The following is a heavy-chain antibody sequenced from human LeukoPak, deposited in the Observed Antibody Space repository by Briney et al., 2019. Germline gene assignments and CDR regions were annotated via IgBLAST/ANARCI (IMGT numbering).Heavy chain of an antibody. CDR2: IYPGDSDT. CDR1: GYTFSSYW. D-gene: IGHD3-3*01. V-gene: IGHV5-51*01. J-gene: IGHJ4*02. Sequence: RGESLKISCKGSGYTFSSYWIGWVRQMPGKGLEWMGIIYPGDSDTRYSPSLQGQVTISVDTSIGTAYLQWSSLKASDTALYYCARQNDFRLDYWGQGTLVTVSS. CDR3: ARQNDFRLDY.